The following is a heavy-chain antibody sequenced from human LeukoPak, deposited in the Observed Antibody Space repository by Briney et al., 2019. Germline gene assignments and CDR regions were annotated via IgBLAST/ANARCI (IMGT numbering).Heavy chain of an antibody. CDR2: ISSDGSST. J-gene: IGHJ4*02. D-gene: IGHD6-6*01. V-gene: IGHV3-74*03. CDR3: ARDQRVTGRPDIDY. CDR1: GFTFRNHW. Sequence: GGSLRLSCAASGFTFRNHWTHWVRQTPGKGLVWVSRISSDGSSTTYADSVKGRFTISRDNAKNTLYLQMNNLRAEDTAMYYCARDQRVTGRPDIDYWGQGTLVIVSS.